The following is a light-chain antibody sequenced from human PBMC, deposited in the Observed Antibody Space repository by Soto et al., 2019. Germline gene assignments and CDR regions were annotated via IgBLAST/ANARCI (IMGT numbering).Light chain of an antibody. CDR1: QSVSNY. V-gene: IGKV3-11*01. J-gene: IGKJ4*01. CDR3: QQRIYWPPLT. CDR2: DAS. Sequence: EIVLTQSPATLSLSPGERATLSCRASQSVSNYLAWYQQKPGQAPRLLIYDASNRATGIPARFSGSGSGTDFTLPISSLEPEDFAFYYCQQRIYWPPLTFGGGTKVEIK.